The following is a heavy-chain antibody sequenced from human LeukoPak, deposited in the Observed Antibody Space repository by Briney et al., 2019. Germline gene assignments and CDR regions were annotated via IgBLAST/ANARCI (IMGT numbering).Heavy chain of an antibody. J-gene: IGHJ6*02. CDR2: IYYSGST. Sequence: PSETLSLTCTVSGGSISSYYWSWIRQPPGRGLGWIGYIYYSGSTNYNPSLKSRVTMSVDTSKNQFSLKLSSVTAADTAVYYCARLTYYYDSSALGYYYNMDVWGQGTTVTVSS. V-gene: IGHV4-59*12. D-gene: IGHD3-22*01. CDR1: GGSISSYY. CDR3: ARLTYYYDSSALGYYYNMDV.